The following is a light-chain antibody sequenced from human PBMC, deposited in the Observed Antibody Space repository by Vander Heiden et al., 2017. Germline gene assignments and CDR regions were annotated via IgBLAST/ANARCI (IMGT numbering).Light chain of an antibody. V-gene: IGLV3-21*02. CDR2: DDS. CDR1: NIGSKS. Sequence: SFVLTQPPPVSVAPGQTARITCGGNNIGSKSVYWYQQRPGQAPVLVVYDDSDRPSGIPERFSGSNSGNTATLTISRVEAGDEADYYCQVWDSSSDHVVFGGGTKLTVL. J-gene: IGLJ2*01. CDR3: QVWDSSSDHVV.